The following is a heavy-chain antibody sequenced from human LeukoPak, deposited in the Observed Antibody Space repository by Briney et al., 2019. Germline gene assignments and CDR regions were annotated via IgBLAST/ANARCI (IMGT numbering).Heavy chain of an antibody. D-gene: IGHD3-16*01. CDR1: GYRFTSYW. J-gene: IGHJ6*02. Sequence: GESLQTSWKGSGYRFTSYWIRWGRQMPGKGREWMGRIDPSESYTNYSPSFQDHVTISADKSISTAYLQWSSLKASDTAMYYCARLLRSYYYYYGMDVWGQGTTVTVSS. CDR3: ARLLRSYYYYYGMDV. CDR2: IDPSESYT. V-gene: IGHV5-10-1*01.